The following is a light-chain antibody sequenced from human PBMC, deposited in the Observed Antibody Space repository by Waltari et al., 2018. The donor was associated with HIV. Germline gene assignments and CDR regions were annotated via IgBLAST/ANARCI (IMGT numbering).Light chain of an antibody. J-gene: IGLJ2*01. CDR2: QDR. CDR3: QAWDSSTVI. CDR1: TLGRNY. V-gene: IGLV3-1*01. Sequence: SYDLTQPPSVSVSPGQTANITCSGGTLGRNYASWYQQKPGQSPILVIFQDRKRPSGIPERFSGSSSGNIATLTISGTQAVDEADYFCQAWDSSTVIFGGGTKLTVL.